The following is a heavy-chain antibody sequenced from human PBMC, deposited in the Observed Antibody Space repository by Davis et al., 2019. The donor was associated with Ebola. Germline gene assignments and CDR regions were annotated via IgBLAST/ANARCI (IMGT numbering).Heavy chain of an antibody. Sequence: SETLSLTCTVSGGSISSYYWSWIRQPPGKGLEWFGYIYYSGSTNYNPSLKSRVTISVDTSKNQFSLKLSSVTAADTAVYYCARDIGEIHYWGQGTLVTDSS. V-gene: IGHV4-59*01. CDR1: GGSISSYY. CDR2: IYYSGST. J-gene: IGHJ4*02. D-gene: IGHD3-10*01. CDR3: ARDIGEIHY.